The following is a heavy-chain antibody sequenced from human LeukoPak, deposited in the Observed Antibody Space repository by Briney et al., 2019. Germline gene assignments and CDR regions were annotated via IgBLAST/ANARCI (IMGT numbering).Heavy chain of an antibody. J-gene: IGHJ4*02. Sequence: GGSLRLSCAASEFTFSGYWMNWVRQAPGKGPEWVANIKQDGSEKHYVDSVKGRFTISRDNAKNSLFLQMNSLRVEDTAVYYCARNGGYHSSGPFDYWGQGTLVTVSS. D-gene: IGHD3-22*01. CDR3: ARNGGYHSSGPFDY. CDR1: EFTFSGYW. CDR2: IKQDGSEK. V-gene: IGHV3-7*01.